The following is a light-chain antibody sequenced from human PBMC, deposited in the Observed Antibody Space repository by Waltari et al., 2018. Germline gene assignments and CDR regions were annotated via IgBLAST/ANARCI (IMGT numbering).Light chain of an antibody. V-gene: IGKV3-11*01. CDR3: QQRSNWPPF. CDR2: DAS. J-gene: IGKJ4*01. CDR1: QSVSSY. Sequence: EIVLPQSPATLSLSPGEITTLACRASQSVSSYLAWYQQKPGQAPRLLIYDASNRATGIPARFSGSGSGTDFTLTISSLEPEDFAVYYCQQRSNWPPFFGGGTKVEIK.